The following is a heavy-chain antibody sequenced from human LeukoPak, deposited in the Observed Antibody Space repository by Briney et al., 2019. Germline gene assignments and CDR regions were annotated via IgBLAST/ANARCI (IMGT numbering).Heavy chain of an antibody. J-gene: IGHJ4*02. Sequence: ASVKVSCKASGYTFTGYYMHWVRQAPGQGLEWMGWINPNSGGTNYAQKFQGRVTMTRDTSISTAYMELSRLRSDDTAVYYCARGPQWTGYYFFDYWGQGTLVTVSS. CDR3: ARGPQWTGYYFFDY. CDR2: INPNSGGT. V-gene: IGHV1-2*02. CDR1: GYTFTGYY. D-gene: IGHD3/OR15-3a*01.